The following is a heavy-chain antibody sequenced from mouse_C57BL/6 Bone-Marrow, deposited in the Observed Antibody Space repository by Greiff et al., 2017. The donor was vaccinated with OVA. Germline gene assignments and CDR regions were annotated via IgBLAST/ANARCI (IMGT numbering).Heavy chain of an antibody. J-gene: IGHJ2*01. CDR2: INPNNGGT. V-gene: IGHV1-18*01. CDR3: ARSGGAYDYDGGTVFDY. Sequence: EVQLQQSGPELVKPGASVKIPCKASGYTFTDYNMDWVKQSHGKSLEWIGDINPNNGGTIYNQKFKGKATLTVDKSSSTAYMELRSLTSEDTAVYYCARSGGAYDYDGGTVFDYWGQGTTLTVSS. D-gene: IGHD2-4*01. CDR1: GYTFTDYN.